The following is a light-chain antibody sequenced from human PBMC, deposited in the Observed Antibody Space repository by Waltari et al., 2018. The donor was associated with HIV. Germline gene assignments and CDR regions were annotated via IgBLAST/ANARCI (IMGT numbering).Light chain of an antibody. Sequence: QSVLTQPPSASGTPGQRVTISCSGSSSSIGNYTLNWYRQLPGMAPKLLIYSNNQRPSGVPDRFSGSKSGTSASLAISGLQSEDEADYSCSTWDASLNGWVFGGGTKLTVL. CDR1: SSSIGNYT. CDR2: SNN. CDR3: STWDASLNGWV. J-gene: IGLJ3*02. V-gene: IGLV1-44*01.